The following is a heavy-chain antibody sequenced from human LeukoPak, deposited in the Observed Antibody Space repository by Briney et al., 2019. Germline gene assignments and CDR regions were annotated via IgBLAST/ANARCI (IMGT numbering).Heavy chain of an antibody. D-gene: IGHD6-13*01. V-gene: IGHV3-66*01. Sequence: PWGSLRLSCAASGFTVSSNYMSWVRQTPGKGLEWVSVLYSDGSTYYRDSVKGRFTISRDNSKNTEYLQMNALRAEDTGVYYCARDRQQLGAWFDPGGQGTLVTVSS. CDR2: LYSDGST. CDR3: ARDRQQLGAWFDP. J-gene: IGHJ5*02. CDR1: GFTVSSNY.